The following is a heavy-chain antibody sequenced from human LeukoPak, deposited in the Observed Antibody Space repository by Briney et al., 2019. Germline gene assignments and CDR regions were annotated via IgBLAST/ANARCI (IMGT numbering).Heavy chain of an antibody. D-gene: IGHD6-13*01. V-gene: IGHV3-23*01. CDR1: GFAFGSEA. CDR2: ISPGGGTT. J-gene: IGHJ5*02. CDR3: AKGWGIAAAGTIWFDP. Sequence: GGSLRLSCGVSGFAFGSEAMNWVRQSPARGLEWVASISPGGGTTYYADSVKGRFTISRDNSKNTLYLQMNSLRAEDTAVYYCAKGWGIAAAGTIWFDPWGQGTLVTVSS.